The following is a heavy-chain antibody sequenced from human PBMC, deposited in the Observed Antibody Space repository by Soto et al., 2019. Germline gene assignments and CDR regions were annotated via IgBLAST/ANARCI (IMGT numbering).Heavy chain of an antibody. CDR2: IGTAGDT. V-gene: IGHV3-13*01. CDR3: AKDSFPSNDYVWGSYRYTSVGYFDY. CDR1: GFTFSSYD. Sequence: GSLRLSCAASGFTFSSYDMHWVRQATGKGLEWVSAIGTAGDTYYPGSVKGRFTISRENAKNSLYLQMNSLRAEDTAVYYCAKDSFPSNDYVWGSYRYTSVGYFDYWGQGTLVTVSS. D-gene: IGHD3-16*02. J-gene: IGHJ4*02.